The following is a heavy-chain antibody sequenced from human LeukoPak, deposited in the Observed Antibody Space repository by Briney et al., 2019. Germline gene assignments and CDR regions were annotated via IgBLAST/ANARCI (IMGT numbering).Heavy chain of an antibody. J-gene: IGHJ4*02. CDR2: IYYSGST. V-gene: IGHV4-59*01. D-gene: IGHD6-6*01. CDR1: GGSISSYY. Sequence: SETLSLTCTVSGGSISSYYWSWIRQPPGKGLEWIGYIYYSGSTNYNPSLKSRVTISVDTSKNQFSLKLSSVTAADTAVYYCASSPTGAYSSSLPFDYWGQGTLVTVSS. CDR3: ASSPTGAYSSSLPFDY.